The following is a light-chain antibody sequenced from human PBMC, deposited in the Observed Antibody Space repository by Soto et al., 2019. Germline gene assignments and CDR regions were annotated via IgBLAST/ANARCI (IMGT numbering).Light chain of an antibody. V-gene: IGLV3-21*02. J-gene: IGLJ3*02. CDR2: RDT. Sequence: SYELTQPPSLSVAPGQTAKIPCGGDNLGTKSVNWYQQRPGQAPLLVVYRDTDRPSGIPERFSGSNSGATATLTISRVEAGDEADYYCQVSDSSSSHWVFGGGTKLTVL. CDR1: NLGTKS. CDR3: QVSDSSSSHWV.